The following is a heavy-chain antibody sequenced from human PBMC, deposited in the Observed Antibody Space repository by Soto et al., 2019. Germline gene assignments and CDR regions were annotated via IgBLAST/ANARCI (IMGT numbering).Heavy chain of an antibody. CDR2: IYNGGGT. D-gene: IGHD3-16*02. J-gene: IGHJ2*01. CDR3: TKSDGCGGGACYTGTYYYFDV. V-gene: IGHV3-53*01. CDR1: GFTVSSNY. Sequence: GGSLRLSCAASGFTVSSNYMSWIRQAPGKGLEWVSVIYNGGGTHYADSVKGRFTISRDKSKNTLSLQMNSLRVDDTAIYYCTKSDGCGGGACYTGTYYYFDVWGRGTLVTVSS.